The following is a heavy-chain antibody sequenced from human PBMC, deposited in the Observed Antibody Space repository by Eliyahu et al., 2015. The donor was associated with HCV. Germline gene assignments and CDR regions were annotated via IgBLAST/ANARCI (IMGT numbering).Heavy chain of an antibody. V-gene: IGHV1-46*01. CDR1: GYIFXQYD. Sequence: QVQLLQSGAEVXTPGASVKLSCQASGYIFXQYDIYWVRQSPGQGLEWMGVIDPRGGDTVSAQRFRDRVILTRDTSTNTVYMEMIGLSSEDTAVYYCVSGPQAVAGPAAAYWGQGTLVTVSS. D-gene: IGHD6-19*01. J-gene: IGHJ4*02. CDR2: IDPRGGDT. CDR3: VSGPQAVAGPAAAY.